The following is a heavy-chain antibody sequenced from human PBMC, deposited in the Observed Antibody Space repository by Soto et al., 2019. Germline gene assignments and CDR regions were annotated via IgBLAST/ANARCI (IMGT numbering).Heavy chain of an antibody. D-gene: IGHD2-2*01. CDR2: ISAYNGNT. CDR1: GYTFTSYG. CDR3: ARAPFDIVVVPAAMPAYYMDV. J-gene: IGHJ6*03. Sequence: QVQLVQSGAEVKKPGASVKVPCKASGYTFTSYGISWVRQAPGQGLEWMGWISAYNGNTNYAQKLQGRVTMTTDTSTSTAYMELRSLRSDDTAVYYCARAPFDIVVVPAAMPAYYMDVWGKGTTVTVSS. V-gene: IGHV1-18*01.